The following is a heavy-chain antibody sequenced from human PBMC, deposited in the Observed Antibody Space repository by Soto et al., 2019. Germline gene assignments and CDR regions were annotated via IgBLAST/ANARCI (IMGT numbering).Heavy chain of an antibody. CDR1: GGSISSYY. D-gene: IGHD6-6*01. V-gene: IGHV4-59*01. CDR3: ARAVAAPTKDIYYYYYMDV. Sequence: SETLSLTCTVSGGSISSYYWSWIRQPPGKGLEWIGYIYYSGSTNYNPSLKSRVTISVDTSKNQFSLKLSSVTAADTAVYYCARAVAAPTKDIYYYYYMDVWGKGTTVTVSS. CDR2: IYYSGST. J-gene: IGHJ6*03.